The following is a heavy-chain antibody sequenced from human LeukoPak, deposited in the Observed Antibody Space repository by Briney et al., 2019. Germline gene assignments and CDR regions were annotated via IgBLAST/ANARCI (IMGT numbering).Heavy chain of an antibody. Sequence: HPGGSLRLSCAASGFTFSTYTMHWVRQAPGKGLEWVAVISYDGSNKHYADSVKGRFTISSDNSKNTLYLQMNSLRADDTAVYYCARDSYTSSWYDFDYWGQGTLVTVSS. J-gene: IGHJ4*02. CDR2: ISYDGSNK. V-gene: IGHV3-30-3*01. CDR3: ARDSYTSSWYDFDY. D-gene: IGHD6-13*01. CDR1: GFTFSTYT.